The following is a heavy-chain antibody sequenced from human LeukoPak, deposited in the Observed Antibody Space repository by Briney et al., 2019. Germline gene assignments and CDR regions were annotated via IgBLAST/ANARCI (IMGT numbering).Heavy chain of an antibody. D-gene: IGHD1-26*01. V-gene: IGHV4-59*01. CDR3: AMYSGSLGAFDI. Sequence: SETLSLTCTVSGGSISSYYWSWIRQPPGKGLEWIGYIYYSGSTNYNPSLKSRVTISVDTSKNQFSLKLSSVTAADTAVYYCAMYSGSLGAFDIWGQGTMVTVSS. CDR1: GGSISSYY. J-gene: IGHJ3*02. CDR2: IYYSGST.